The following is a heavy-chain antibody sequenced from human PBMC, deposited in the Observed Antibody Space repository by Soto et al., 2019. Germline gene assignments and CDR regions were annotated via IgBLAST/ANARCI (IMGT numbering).Heavy chain of an antibody. CDR3: AGVFTDEKSKYYFDY. J-gene: IGHJ4*02. CDR2: IIPIFGTA. CDR1: GGTFSRYA. Sequence: QVQLVQSGAEVKKPGSSVKVSCKASGGTFSRYAISWVRQAPGQGLEWMGGIIPIFGTANYAQKLQGRVTITADESTSTAYMELSSLRSEDTAVYYCAGVFTDEKSKYYFDYWGQGTLVTVSS. V-gene: IGHV1-69*01. D-gene: IGHD2-8*02.